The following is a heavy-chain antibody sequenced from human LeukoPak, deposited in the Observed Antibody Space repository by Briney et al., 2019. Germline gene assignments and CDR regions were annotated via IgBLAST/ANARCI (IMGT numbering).Heavy chain of an antibody. CDR1: GFTVSSNY. Sequence: PGGSLRLSCVPSGFTVSSNYMSWVRQAPGKGLEWVSVIYSGGSTYYADSVKGRFTVPRDNSKNTLYLQMNRLRAEDTAVYYCASGSGSYRTPYYYMDVWGTGTTVTVSS. D-gene: IGHD3-10*01. CDR3: ASGSGSYRTPYYYMDV. V-gene: IGHV3-53*01. CDR2: IYSGGST. J-gene: IGHJ6*03.